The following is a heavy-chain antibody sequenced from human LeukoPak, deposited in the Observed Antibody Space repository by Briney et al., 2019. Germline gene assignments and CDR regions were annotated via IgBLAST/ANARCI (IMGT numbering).Heavy chain of an antibody. CDR3: ARRHSSGWYAGYYFDY. D-gene: IGHD6-19*01. CDR1: GYTFTSYY. CDR2: INPSGGST. J-gene: IGHJ4*02. V-gene: IGHV1-46*01. Sequence: GASVKVSCKASGYTFTSYYMHWVRQAPGQGLEWMGIINPSGGSTSYAQKFQGRVTMTRDTSTSTVYMELSSLRSEDTAVYYCARRHSSGWYAGYYFDYWGQGTLVTVSS.